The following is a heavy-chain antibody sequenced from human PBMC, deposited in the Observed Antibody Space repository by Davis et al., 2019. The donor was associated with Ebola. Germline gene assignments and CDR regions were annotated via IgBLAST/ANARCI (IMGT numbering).Heavy chain of an antibody. CDR1: GFNFSSYW. V-gene: IGHV3-7*01. D-gene: IGHD5-24*01. J-gene: IGHJ4*02. Sequence: GGSLRLSCVGSGFNFSSYWMNWVRQAPGKGLEWVANIKEYGSEKYYVDSVKGRFTISRDNAKNSLYLQMNSLRAEDSAVYYCVRGGGRDAYLLDYWGQGTLVTVSS. CDR2: IKEYGSEK. CDR3: VRGGGRDAYLLDY.